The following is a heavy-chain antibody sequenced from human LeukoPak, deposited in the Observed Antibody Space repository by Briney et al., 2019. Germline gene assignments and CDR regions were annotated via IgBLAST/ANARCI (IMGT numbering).Heavy chain of an antibody. Sequence: GGSLRLSCAASGFSFSTSSMSWVRQTPGKGLEWISYIRGSSTTIYYADSVKGRFTISRDNARNSLYLQMNDLRAEDTGVYFCAREDYGSGWTGWFDPWGQGTLVTVSS. CDR1: GFSFSTSS. CDR2: IRGSSTTI. D-gene: IGHD6-19*01. CDR3: AREDYGSGWTGWFDP. J-gene: IGHJ5*02. V-gene: IGHV3-48*01.